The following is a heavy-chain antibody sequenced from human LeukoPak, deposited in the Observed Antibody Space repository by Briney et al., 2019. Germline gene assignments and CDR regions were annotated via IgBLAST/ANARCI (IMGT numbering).Heavy chain of an antibody. D-gene: IGHD3-22*01. CDR3: ARSYYYDYRQIDY. J-gene: IGHJ4*02. Sequence: SDTLSLTCTVSGHPINTSSYYWGWIRQPPGKGLERLGSIYYSGSTYYNPSLKSRITISVDTSNNPFSLNLSSVTPADTAVFYCARSYYYDYRQIDYGGQGTLVPVSS. CDR1: GHPINTSSYY. V-gene: IGHV4-39*01. CDR2: IYYSGST.